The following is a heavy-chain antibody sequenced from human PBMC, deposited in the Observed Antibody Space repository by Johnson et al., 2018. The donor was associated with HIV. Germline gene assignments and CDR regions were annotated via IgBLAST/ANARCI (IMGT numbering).Heavy chain of an antibody. CDR3: AKSDCSGGSCYSVWRHAFDI. CDR2: ISYDGSNN. D-gene: IGHD2-15*01. V-gene: IGHV3-30*18. Sequence: QEKLVESGGGVVQPGRSLRLSCAASGFTFSSYAMHWVRQAPGKGLEWVAVISYDGSNNYYADSVRGRFTISRDNSKNTLSLQMNSLRAEDTAVYYCAKSDCSGGSCYSVWRHAFDIWGQGTMVTVSS. CDR1: GFTFSSYA. J-gene: IGHJ3*02.